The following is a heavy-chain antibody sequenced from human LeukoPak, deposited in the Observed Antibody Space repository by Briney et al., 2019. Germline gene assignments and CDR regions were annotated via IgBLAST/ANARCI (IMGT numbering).Heavy chain of an antibody. J-gene: IGHJ4*02. D-gene: IGHD3-22*01. CDR1: GGSISSYY. CDR2: IYYSGST. CDR3: ARRPYSDSSGFYPN. Sequence: SEALSLTCTDSGGSISSYYWSWIRQPRGKGLEWIGYIYYSGSTNYNPSLKSRVTISVDTSKNQFSLKLSSVTAADTAVYYCARRPYSDSSGFYPNWGQGTLVTVSS. V-gene: IGHV4-59*01.